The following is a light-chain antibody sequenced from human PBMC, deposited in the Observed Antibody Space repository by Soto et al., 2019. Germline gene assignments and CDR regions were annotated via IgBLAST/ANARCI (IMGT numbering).Light chain of an antibody. J-gene: IGKJ2*01. CDR2: GAS. CDR3: QQYGTSPPVYT. CDR1: ESVSSNY. Sequence: ENVLTQSPGTLSLSPGERATLSCRASESVSSNYLAWYQQKPGQAPRLLTYGASSRATGIPDRFSGSGSGTDFTLTISILEPEDFAVYYCQQYGTSPPVYTFGQGTKLEIK. V-gene: IGKV3-20*01.